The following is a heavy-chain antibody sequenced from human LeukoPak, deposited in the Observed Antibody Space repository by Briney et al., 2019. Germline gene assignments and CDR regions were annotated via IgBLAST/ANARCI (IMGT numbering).Heavy chain of an antibody. CDR2: INPNSGGT. D-gene: IGHD6-19*01. Sequence: ASEKVSCKASGYTFTGYYMHWVRQAPGQGLEWMGWINPNSGGTNYAQKFQGRVTMTRDTSISTAYMELSRLRSDDTAVYYCARARIVAVAGTAFDYWGQGTLVTVSS. J-gene: IGHJ4*02. CDR3: ARARIVAVAGTAFDY. V-gene: IGHV1-2*02. CDR1: GYTFTGYY.